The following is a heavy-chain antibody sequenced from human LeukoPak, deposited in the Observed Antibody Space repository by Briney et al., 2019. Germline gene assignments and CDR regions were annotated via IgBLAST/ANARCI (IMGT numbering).Heavy chain of an antibody. D-gene: IGHD3-3*01. V-gene: IGHV4-38-2*02. CDR1: GYSISSGYY. CDR3: ASQDYTENYFDY. CDR2: IYHSGST. Sequence: SETLSLTCTVSGYSISSGYYWGWIRQPPGKGLEWIGNIYHSGSTYYNPSLKSRVTISVDTSKNQFSLKLSSVTAADTAVYYCASQDYTENYFDYWGQGTLVTVSS. J-gene: IGHJ4*02.